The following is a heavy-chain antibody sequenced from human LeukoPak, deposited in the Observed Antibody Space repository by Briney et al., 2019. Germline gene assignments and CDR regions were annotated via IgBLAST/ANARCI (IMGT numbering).Heavy chain of an antibody. CDR1: GYSFTNFW. Sequence: GESLQISCKGAGYSFTNFWIGWVRQMPGKGLEWMGIIYPGDSGTRYSPSFQGQVTISADKSIRTAYLQWSSLKASDTAMYYCARLANPVTRPFDYWGQGTLVTVSS. D-gene: IGHD4-17*01. CDR3: ARLANPVTRPFDY. CDR2: IYPGDSGT. J-gene: IGHJ4*02. V-gene: IGHV5-51*01.